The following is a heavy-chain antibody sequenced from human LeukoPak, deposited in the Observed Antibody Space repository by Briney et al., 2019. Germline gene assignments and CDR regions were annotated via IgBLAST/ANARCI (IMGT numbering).Heavy chain of an antibody. CDR2: LSGSGTTT. CDR3: VKGSSSWNY. J-gene: IGHJ4*02. CDR1: GFAFSTYA. V-gene: IGHV3-23*01. D-gene: IGHD6-13*01. Sequence: GGSLRLSCAASGFAFSTYAMNWVRQAPGKGLEWVSTLSGSGTTTFYADSVKGRFTISRDNSNNTLYLQMNSLRAEDTAVYYCVKGSSSWNYWGQGALVTVSS.